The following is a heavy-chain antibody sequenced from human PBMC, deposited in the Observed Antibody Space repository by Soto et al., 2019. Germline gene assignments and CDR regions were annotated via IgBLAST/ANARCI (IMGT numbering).Heavy chain of an antibody. J-gene: IGHJ5*02. CDR3: TRESGVPA. D-gene: IGHD5-12*01. V-gene: IGHV3-49*04. Sequence: SGGSLRLSCTASGFTFGDYAMSWVRQAPGKGLEWVGFIRSKAYGGTTEYAASVKGRFTISRDDSKSIAYLQMNSLKTEDTAVYYCTRESGVPAWGQGTLVTVSS. CDR1: GFTFGDYA. CDR2: IRSKAYGGTT.